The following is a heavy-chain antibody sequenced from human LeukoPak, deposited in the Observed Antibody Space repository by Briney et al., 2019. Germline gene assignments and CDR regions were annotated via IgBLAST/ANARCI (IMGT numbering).Heavy chain of an antibody. CDR1: GGSISSSSYY. J-gene: IGHJ6*03. D-gene: IGHD1-26*01. Sequence: PSETLSLTCTVSGGSISSSSYYWGWIRQPPGKGLEWIGSIYYSGSTYYNPSLKSRVTISVDTSKNQFSLKLSSVTAADTAVYYCARDKSGSSNLYYYYYYYMDVWGKGTTVTVSS. CDR3: ARDKSGSSNLYYYYYYYMDV. CDR2: IYYSGST. V-gene: IGHV4-39*07.